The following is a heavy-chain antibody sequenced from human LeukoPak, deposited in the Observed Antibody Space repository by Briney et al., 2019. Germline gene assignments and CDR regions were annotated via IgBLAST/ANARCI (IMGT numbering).Heavy chain of an antibody. Sequence: SETLSLTCTVSGGSISSYKWSWIRQPAGKGLEWIGYIYYSGSTKYNLSLKSRVTISVDTSKNQLSLKLSSVTAADTAVYYCARGEYGLFDYWGQGTLVTVSS. V-gene: IGHV4-59*01. D-gene: IGHD2/OR15-2a*01. CDR1: GGSISSYK. CDR2: IYYSGST. J-gene: IGHJ4*02. CDR3: ARGEYGLFDY.